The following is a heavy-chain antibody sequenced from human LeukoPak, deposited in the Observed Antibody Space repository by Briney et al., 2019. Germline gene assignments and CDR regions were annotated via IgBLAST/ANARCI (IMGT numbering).Heavy chain of an antibody. CDR2: INPNSGGT. CDR3: AREEGYCSGGSCYSHYYGMDV. D-gene: IGHD2-15*01. CDR1: GYTFTGYY. J-gene: IGHJ6*02. Sequence: GASVKVSCKASGYTFTGYYMHWVRQAPGQGLEWMGWINPNSGGTNYAQKFQGRVTMTRDTSISTAYMELSRLRSDDTAVYYCAREEGYCSGGSCYSHYYGMDVWGQGTTVTVSS. V-gene: IGHV1-2*02.